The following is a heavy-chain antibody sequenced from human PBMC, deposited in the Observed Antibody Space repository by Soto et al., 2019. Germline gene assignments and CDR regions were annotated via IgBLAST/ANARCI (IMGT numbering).Heavy chain of an antibody. CDR2: IWYDGSTK. V-gene: IGHV3-33*01. CDR1: GFIFRSYG. Sequence: TGGSLRLSCAASGFIFRSYGMHWVRQAPGKGLEWVAVIWYDGSTKYYGDSVKGRFTISRDNTKNTLYLQMNSLRAEDTAVYYCARGEYYYDSSGYPGNWGQGTLVTVSS. CDR3: ARGEYYYDSSGYPGN. D-gene: IGHD3-22*01. J-gene: IGHJ4*02.